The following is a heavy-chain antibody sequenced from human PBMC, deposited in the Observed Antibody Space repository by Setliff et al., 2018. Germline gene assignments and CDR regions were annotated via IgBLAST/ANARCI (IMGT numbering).Heavy chain of an antibody. V-gene: IGHV4-31*03. CDR3: ARGRYWFAPNWFDP. CDR1: GGSISSGGHY. Sequence: SETLSLTCTVSGGSISSGGHYWSWIRQHPGKGLEWIGYIYYSGSTYYNPSLKSRVTISVDTSKNQFSLKLSSVTAADTAVYYCARGRYWFAPNWFDPWGQGTLVTVSS. D-gene: IGHD2-21*01. CDR2: IYYSGST. J-gene: IGHJ5*02.